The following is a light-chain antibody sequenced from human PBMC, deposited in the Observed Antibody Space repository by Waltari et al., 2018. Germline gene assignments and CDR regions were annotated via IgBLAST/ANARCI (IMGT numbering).Light chain of an antibody. CDR3: AAWDDSLSGLV. V-gene: IGLV1-47*01. CDR1: SSNIGSNY. Sequence: QSVLTQPPSASGTPGQKVTISCNGSSSNIGSNYVYWYQQLPGTAPKLLIFKNNQLPSGFPDRFSDSKSGTSASLAINGLRSEDEADYYCAAWDDSLSGLVLGGGTKVTVL. CDR2: KNN. J-gene: IGLJ3*02.